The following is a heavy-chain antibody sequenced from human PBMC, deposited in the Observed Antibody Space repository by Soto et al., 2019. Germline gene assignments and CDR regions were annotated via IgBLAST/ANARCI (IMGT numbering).Heavy chain of an antibody. CDR1: GFTFSSHG. D-gene: IGHD3-22*01. Sequence: QVQLVESGGGVVQPGMTLRLSCTASGFTFSSHGMHWVRQAPGKGLEWVALVSFDGTNKNYADSVRGRFTISRDNSKNTLYLQMSSLRAEDTAVYYCANGDSSGFEYFQSWGQGTLVTVSS. CDR3: ANGDSSGFEYFQS. CDR2: VSFDGTNK. V-gene: IGHV3-30*18. J-gene: IGHJ1*01.